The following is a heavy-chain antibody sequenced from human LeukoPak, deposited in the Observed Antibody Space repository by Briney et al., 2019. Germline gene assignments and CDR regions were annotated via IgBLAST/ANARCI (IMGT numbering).Heavy chain of an antibody. CDR2: INHSGST. CDR1: GGSFSGYY. J-gene: IGHJ6*02. Sequence: SETLSLTCAVYGGSFSGYYWSWIRQPPGKGLEWIGEINHSGSTNYNPSLKSRVTISVDTSENQFSLKLSSVTAADTAVYYCARGGRHPPYRNYYYGMDVWGQGTTVTVSS. CDR3: ARGGRHPPYRNYYYGMDV. D-gene: IGHD3-16*02. V-gene: IGHV4-34*01.